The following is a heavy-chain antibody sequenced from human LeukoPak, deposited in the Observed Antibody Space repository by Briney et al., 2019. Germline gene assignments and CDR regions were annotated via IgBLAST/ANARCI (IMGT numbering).Heavy chain of an antibody. CDR3: ARAVYCSGGSCYYYGMDV. Sequence: WASVKVSCKASGGTFSSYAISWVRQAPGQGLEWMGRIIPILGIANYAQKFQGRVTITADKSTSTAYMELSGLRSEDTAVYYCARAVYCSGGSCYYYGMDVWGQGTTVTVSS. CDR1: GGTFSSYA. CDR2: IIPILGIA. J-gene: IGHJ6*02. V-gene: IGHV1-69*04. D-gene: IGHD2-15*01.